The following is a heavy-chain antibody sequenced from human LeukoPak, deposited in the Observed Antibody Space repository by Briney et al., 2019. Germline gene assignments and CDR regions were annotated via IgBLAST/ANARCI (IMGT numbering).Heavy chain of an antibody. CDR3: TREVVLTAISVLDY. D-gene: IGHD2-21*02. CDR1: GFMFSSYW. J-gene: IGHJ4*02. V-gene: IGHV3-74*01. CDR2: INSDGSST. Sequence: GGSLTLSCAASGFMFSSYWIHWVRQVPGKGLVWVSRINSDGSSTIYADSVKGRFTISRDNAENTVYLQMNSLRAEDTAVYYCTREVVLTAISVLDYWGQGTPVTVSS.